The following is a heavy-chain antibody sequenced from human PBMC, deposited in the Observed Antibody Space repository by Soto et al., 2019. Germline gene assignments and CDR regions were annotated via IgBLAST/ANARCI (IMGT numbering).Heavy chain of an antibody. D-gene: IGHD2-21*02. CDR2: ISAGRST. CDR3: TKVLCDPV. V-gene: IGHV3-23*01. CDR1: GFTFSNYA. Sequence: PXGSLRLSCAASGFTFSNYAMNWVRQAPGKGPEWVAGISAGRSTYYADSVKGRFTISRDNSKSTLFLQMDSLRAEDTALYYCTKVLCDPVWCKGPTVTVSS. J-gene: IGHJ6*04.